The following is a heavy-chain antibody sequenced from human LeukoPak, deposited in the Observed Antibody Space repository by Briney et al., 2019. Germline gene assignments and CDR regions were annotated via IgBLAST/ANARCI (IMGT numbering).Heavy chain of an antibody. V-gene: IGHV3-53*01. Sequence: PGGSLRLSCGASGFTVSSTYMSWVRQAPGKGLDWVSVIYNGGSTYYADSVTGRFTISRDNPKNTLYIQMNSLRAEDTAVYYCATHAPVGATKGSAFDIWGQGTMVTVSS. CDR2: IYNGGST. D-gene: IGHD1-26*01. CDR1: GFTVSSTY. J-gene: IGHJ3*02. CDR3: ATHAPVGATKGSAFDI.